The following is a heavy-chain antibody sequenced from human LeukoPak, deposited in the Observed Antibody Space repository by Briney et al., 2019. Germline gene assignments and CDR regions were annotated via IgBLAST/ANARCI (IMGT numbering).Heavy chain of an antibody. J-gene: IGHJ4*02. Sequence: ASVKVSCKASGGTFSSYAISWVRQAPGQGLEWMGGIIPIFGTANYAQKFQGRVTITADKSTSTAYMELSSLRSEDTAVYYCAREGYGGNSEFGFDYWGQGTLVTVSS. CDR1: GGTFSSYA. V-gene: IGHV1-69*06. D-gene: IGHD4-23*01. CDR3: AREGYGGNSEFGFDY. CDR2: IIPIFGTA.